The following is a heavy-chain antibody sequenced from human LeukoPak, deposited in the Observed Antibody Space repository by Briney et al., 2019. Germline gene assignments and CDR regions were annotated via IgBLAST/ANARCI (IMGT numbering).Heavy chain of an antibody. D-gene: IGHD4-17*01. J-gene: IGHJ6*03. CDR2: IGTAGEI. CDR1: GFTFSSYD. V-gene: IGHV3-13*01. Sequence: GGSLRLSCAASGFTFSSYDIHWVRQATGKGLEWVSGIGTAGEIYYPGSVKGRFTISRDNAKNSLYLQMNSLRAEDTAVYYCARALRGYYYYYYMDVWGKGTTVTVSS. CDR3: ARALRGYYYYYYMDV.